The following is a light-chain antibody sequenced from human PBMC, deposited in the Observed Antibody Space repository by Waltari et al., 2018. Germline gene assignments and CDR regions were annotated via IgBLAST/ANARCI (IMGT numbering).Light chain of an antibody. CDR2: DVT. CDR3: CSYAGTYTPYV. V-gene: IGLV2-11*01. CDR1: STAFGCYNC. Sequence: QSALARPPSVSGSPGQPVTRPCTATSTAFGCYNCVSCFQQHPGKAPTLMIFDVTERPSGVPDRFSGSKSGNTASLPISGLQAEDEADYYCCSYAGTYTPYVFGTGTKVTVL. J-gene: IGLJ1*01.